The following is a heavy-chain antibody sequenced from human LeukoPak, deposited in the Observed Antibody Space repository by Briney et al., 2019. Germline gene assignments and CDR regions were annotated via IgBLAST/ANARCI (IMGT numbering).Heavy chain of an antibody. J-gene: IGHJ5*02. D-gene: IGHD1/OR15-1a*01. CDR3: AKEVHDHMWGRSHVNNFDP. CDR1: GFTFSDFG. Sequence: GGSLRLSCEVSGFTFSDFGMHWVRQAPGKGLEWLAIISYDGAYTHTSKSLKGRFTISRDNANTTLSLQMTSLRPEDTAVYYCAKEVHDHMWGRSHVNNFDPWGQGTLVTVSS. V-gene: IGHV3-30*18. CDR2: ISYDGAYT.